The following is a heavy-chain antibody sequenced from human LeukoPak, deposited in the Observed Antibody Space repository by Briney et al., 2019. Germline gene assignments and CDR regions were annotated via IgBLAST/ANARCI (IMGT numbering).Heavy chain of an antibody. D-gene: IGHD4-23*01. CDR2: ISASGADT. Sequence: PGGSLRLSCTTSGFIFAKYAMAWVRQSPGKGLEWVSTISASGADTYYADSVRGRFTISRDNSRNALYLQLSRLRVDVTAFYYCPKPLLTPGNWGPGTLVTVSS. CDR3: PKPLLTPGN. CDR1: GFIFAKYA. V-gene: IGHV3-23*01. J-gene: IGHJ4*02.